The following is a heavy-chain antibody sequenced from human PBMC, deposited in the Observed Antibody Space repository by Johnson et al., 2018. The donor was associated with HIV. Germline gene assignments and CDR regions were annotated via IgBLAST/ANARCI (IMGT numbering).Heavy chain of an antibody. D-gene: IGHD4-17*01. V-gene: IGHV3-30*04. CDR1: GFTFSSYA. J-gene: IGHJ3*02. CDR3: ARVRPNPTVTTRGAAFDI. CDR2: ISYDGSNK. Sequence: QVQLVESGGGLVQPGGSLRLSCAASGFTFSSYAMHWVRQAPGKGLEWVAIISYDGSNKYYADSVKGLSTISRDNSKNTLYLQMNSLRAEDTAVYYCARVRPNPTVTTRGAAFDIWGQGTMVTVSS.